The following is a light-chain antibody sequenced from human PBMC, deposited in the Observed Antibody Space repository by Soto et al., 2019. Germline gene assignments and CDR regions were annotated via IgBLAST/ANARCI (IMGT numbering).Light chain of an antibody. V-gene: IGLV1-40*01. J-gene: IGLJ2*01. CDR2: GNN. Sequence: QAVVTQPPSVSGASGQRVTISCTGSSSNIGAGYDVHWYQQLPGTAPKLLIYGNNNRPSGVPDRFSGSKSGTSASLAITGLQADDEADYYCQSYDSSLSVVVFGGGTKVTVL. CDR3: QSYDSSLSVVV. CDR1: SSNIGAGYD.